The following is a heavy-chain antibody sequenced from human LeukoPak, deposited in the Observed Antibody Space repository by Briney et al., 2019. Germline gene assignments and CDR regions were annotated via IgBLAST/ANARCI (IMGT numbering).Heavy chain of an antibody. CDR2: ISGSAGST. Sequence: GGSRRLSCAASGFTFSSYAMSWVRQAPGKGLEWVSAISGSAGSTYDADSVKGRFTISRDNSKSTLYLQTSSLRAEDTAIYYCAKHSSSSGSYFYNSIDVWGQGTTVTVSS. D-gene: IGHD6-6*01. J-gene: IGHJ6*02. CDR1: GFTFSSYA. CDR3: AKHSSSSGSYFYNSIDV. V-gene: IGHV3-23*01.